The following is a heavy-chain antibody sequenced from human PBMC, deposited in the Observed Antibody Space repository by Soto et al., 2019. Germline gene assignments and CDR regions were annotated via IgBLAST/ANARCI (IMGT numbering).Heavy chain of an antibody. V-gene: IGHV5-51*01. Sequence: GESLKISCKGSGYSFTSYWIGWVRQMPGKGLEWMGIIYPGDSDTRYSPSFQGQVTISADKSISTAYLQWSSLKASDTAMYYCARLLLGDYYDSSGYYSKVSAHNAFDIWGQGTMVTVSS. CDR2: IYPGDSDT. D-gene: IGHD3-22*01. J-gene: IGHJ3*02. CDR1: GYSFTSYW. CDR3: ARLLLGDYYDSSGYYSKVSAHNAFDI.